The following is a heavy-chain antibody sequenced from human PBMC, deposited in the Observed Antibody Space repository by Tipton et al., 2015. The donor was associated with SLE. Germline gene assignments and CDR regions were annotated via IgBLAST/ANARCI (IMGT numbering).Heavy chain of an antibody. CDR1: GFTFSSYA. D-gene: IGHD6-13*01. CDR3: AKVRTGYSSSWYSDY. V-gene: IGHV3-23*01. Sequence: SLRLSCAASGFTFSSYAMSWVRQAPGKGLEWVSAISGSGGSTYYADSVKGRFTISRDNSKNTLYLQMNSLRAEDTAVYYCAKVRTGYSSSWYSDYWGQGTLVTVSS. J-gene: IGHJ4*02. CDR2: ISGSGGST.